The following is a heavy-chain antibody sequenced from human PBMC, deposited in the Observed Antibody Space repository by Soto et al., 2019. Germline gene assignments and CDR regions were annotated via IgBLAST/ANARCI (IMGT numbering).Heavy chain of an antibody. D-gene: IGHD3-10*01. J-gene: IGHJ6*02. CDR1: GFTFSDYY. Sequence: GGSLRLSCAASGFTFSDYYMSWIRQAPGKGLEWVSYISSSGSTIYYADSVKGRFTISRDNAKNSLYLQMNSLRAEDTAVYYCERDKALLWFGAHYGMDVWGQGTTVTVSS. CDR3: ERDKALLWFGAHYGMDV. CDR2: ISSSGSTI. V-gene: IGHV3-11*01.